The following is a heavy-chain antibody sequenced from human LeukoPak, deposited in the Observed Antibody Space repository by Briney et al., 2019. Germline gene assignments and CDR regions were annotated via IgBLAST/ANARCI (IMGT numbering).Heavy chain of an antibody. CDR1: GFTFSSYE. Sequence: GGSLRLSCAASGFTFSSYEMNWVRQAPGKGLEWVSSISSSGSTKYYADSVKGRFTISRDNAKNSLYLQMNSLRADDTAVHYCARGRAADQLLWYFDYWGQGTLVTVSS. CDR3: ARGRAADQLLWYFDY. D-gene: IGHD2-2*01. CDR2: ISSSGSTK. V-gene: IGHV3-48*03. J-gene: IGHJ4*02.